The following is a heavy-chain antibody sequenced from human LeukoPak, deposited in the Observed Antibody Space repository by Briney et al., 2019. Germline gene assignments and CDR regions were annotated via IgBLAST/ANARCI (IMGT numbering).Heavy chain of an antibody. CDR3: ARQDNYDFWSGYYQPGYFDY. CDR1: GYSISSGYY. V-gene: IGHV4-38-2*01. J-gene: IGHJ4*02. Sequence: SETLSLTCAVSGYSISSGYYWGWIRQPPGKGLEWIGSIYHSGSTYYNPSLKSRVTISVDTSKNQSSLKLSSVTAADTAVYYCARQDNYDFWSGYYQPGYFDYWGQGTLVTVSS. D-gene: IGHD3-3*01. CDR2: IYHSGST.